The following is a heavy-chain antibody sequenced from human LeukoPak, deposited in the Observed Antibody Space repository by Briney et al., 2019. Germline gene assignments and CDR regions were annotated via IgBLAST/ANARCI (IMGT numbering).Heavy chain of an antibody. J-gene: IGHJ4*02. V-gene: IGHV1-69*13. CDR1: GGTFSSYA. D-gene: IGHD3-3*01. CDR3: ASSNFWVSPFDY. CDR2: IIPIFGTA. Sequence: SVKVSCKASGGTFSSYAISWVRQAPGQGLEWMGGIIPIFGTANYAQKFQGRVTITADESTSTAYMELSSLRSEDTAVYYCASSNFWVSPFDYWGQGTPVTVSS.